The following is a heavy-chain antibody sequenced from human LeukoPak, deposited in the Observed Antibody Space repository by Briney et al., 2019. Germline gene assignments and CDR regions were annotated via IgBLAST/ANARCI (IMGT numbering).Heavy chain of an antibody. D-gene: IGHD3-10*01. J-gene: IGHJ4*02. CDR3: ARELDAGSGLLWFGELRY. CDR2: ISYDGSNK. CDR1: GFTFSSYA. Sequence: PGRSLRLSCAASGFTFSSYAMHWVRQAPGKGLEWVAVISYDGSNKYYADSVKGRFTISRDNSKNTLYLQMNSLRAEDTAVYYCARELDAGSGLLWFGELRYWGQGTLVTVSS. V-gene: IGHV3-30*04.